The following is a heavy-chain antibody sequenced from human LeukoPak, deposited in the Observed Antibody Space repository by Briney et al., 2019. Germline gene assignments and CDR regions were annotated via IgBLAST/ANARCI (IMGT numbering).Heavy chain of an antibody. CDR3: APLSSTSCYDDC. CDR2: MNPNSGNT. D-gene: IGHD2-2*01. Sequence: GASVKVSCKASGYTFTSYDINWVRQATGQGLEWMGWMNPNSGNTGYAQKFQGRVTMTRNTSISTAYMELSRLRSDDTAVYYCAPLSSTSCYDDCWGQGTLVTVSS. V-gene: IGHV1-8*01. J-gene: IGHJ4*02. CDR1: GYTFTSYD.